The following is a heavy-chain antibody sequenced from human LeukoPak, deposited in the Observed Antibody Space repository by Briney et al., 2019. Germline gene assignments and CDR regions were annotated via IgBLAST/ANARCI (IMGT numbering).Heavy chain of an antibody. V-gene: IGHV4-61*02. D-gene: IGHD2-2*01. J-gene: IGHJ4*02. CDR3: ARAFHCSTTSCYAQGLDY. Sequence: PSQTLSLTCSVSGGSISNGSYYWSWIRQPAGKGLEWIGRIYTTGNTNYNPSLKSRVTISVDTSNNQFSLNLSSVTAADTAVYYCARAFHCSTTSCYAQGLDYWGQGTLVTVSS. CDR2: IYTTGNT. CDR1: GGSISNGSYY.